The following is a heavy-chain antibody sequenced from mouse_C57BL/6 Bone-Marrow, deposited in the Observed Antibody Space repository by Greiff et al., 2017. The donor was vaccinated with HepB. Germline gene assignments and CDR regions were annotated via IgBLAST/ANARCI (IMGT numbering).Heavy chain of an antibody. J-gene: IGHJ1*03. CDR1: GFNIKDDY. Sequence: VQLQQSGAELVRPGASVKLSCTASGFNIKDDYMHWVKQRPEQGLEWIGWIDPENGDTEYASKFQGKATITADTSSNTAYLQLSSLTSEDTAVYYCTTGYGSNWYFDVWGTGTTVTVSS. CDR3: TTGYGSNWYFDV. D-gene: IGHD1-1*01. CDR2: IDPENGDT. V-gene: IGHV14-4*01.